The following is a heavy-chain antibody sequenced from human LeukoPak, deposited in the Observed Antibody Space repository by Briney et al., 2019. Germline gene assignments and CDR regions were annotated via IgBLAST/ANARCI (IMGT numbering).Heavy chain of an antibody. Sequence: GGSLRLSCAASGFTFSSYWMHWARQDAGKGLVWVARISSDGTNTIYADSVKGRFTISRDNAKNTLYLQMNSLRAEDTAVYYCASGVTIWLGNAFDMWGQGTMVTVS. CDR1: GFTFSSYW. D-gene: IGHD3-3*01. CDR2: ISSDGTNT. CDR3: ASGVTIWLGNAFDM. V-gene: IGHV3-74*01. J-gene: IGHJ3*02.